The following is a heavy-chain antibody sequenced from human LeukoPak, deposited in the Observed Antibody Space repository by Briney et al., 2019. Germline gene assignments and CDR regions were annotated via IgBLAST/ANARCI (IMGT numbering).Heavy chain of an antibody. V-gene: IGHV3-15*01. CDR1: GFTFTSAW. D-gene: IGHD6-6*01. J-gene: IGHJ4*02. CDR3: ATGQQLVPDY. CDR2: IKSKTDGGTT. Sequence: AGGSLRLSCAASGFTFTSAWMTWVRQAPGKGLEWVGRIKSKTDGGTTDYAAPVKGRITISRDDSKNALYLQMNSLKTEDTAVYYCATGQQLVPDYWGQGTLATVSS.